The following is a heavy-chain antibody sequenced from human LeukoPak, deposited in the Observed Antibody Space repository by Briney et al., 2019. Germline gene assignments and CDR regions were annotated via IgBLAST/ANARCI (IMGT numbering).Heavy chain of an antibody. CDR2: INPNSCGT. Sequence: EASVKVSCKASGYTFTDYYMHWVRQAPGQGLEWMGWINPNSCGTNYAQKFQARVTMTRDTSISTAYMELSRLRSDDTAVYYCARETCSGGSCSANFDYWGQGTLVTVSS. CDR1: GYTFTDYY. D-gene: IGHD2-15*01. CDR3: ARETCSGGSCSANFDY. J-gene: IGHJ4*02. V-gene: IGHV1-2*02.